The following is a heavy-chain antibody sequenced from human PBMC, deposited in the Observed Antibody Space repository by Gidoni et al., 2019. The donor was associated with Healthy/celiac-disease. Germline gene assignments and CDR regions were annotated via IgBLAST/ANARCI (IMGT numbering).Heavy chain of an antibody. J-gene: IGHJ5*02. V-gene: IGHV5-51*03. Sequence: EVQLVQSGAEVKKPGESLKLSCKGSGYSFTSYWIGWVRQMPGQGLEWMGIIYPGDSDTRYSPSFQGQVTISADKAISTAYLQWSSLKASDTAMYYCARRLARGNSEGNWFDPWGQGTLVTVSS. CDR1: GYSFTSYW. D-gene: IGHD2-21*02. CDR3: ARRLARGNSEGNWFDP. CDR2: IYPGDSDT.